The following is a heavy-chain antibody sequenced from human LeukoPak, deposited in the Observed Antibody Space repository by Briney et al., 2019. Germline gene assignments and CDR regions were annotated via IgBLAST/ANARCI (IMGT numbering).Heavy chain of an antibody. CDR1: GFTFSSYS. CDR2: ISYDGSHI. D-gene: IGHD1-26*01. J-gene: IGHJ4*02. V-gene: IGHV3-30*03. Sequence: GGSLRLSCAASGFTFSSYSMNWVRQAPGKGLEWVAVISYDGSHIYYADSVKGRFTISRDNSKNTLYLQMNSLRAEDTAVYYCARGNQAADSGSSHWGQGTLVTVSS. CDR3: ARGNQAADSGSSH.